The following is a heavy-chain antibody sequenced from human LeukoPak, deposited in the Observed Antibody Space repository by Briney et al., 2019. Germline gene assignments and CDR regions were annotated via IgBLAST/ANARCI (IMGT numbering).Heavy chain of an antibody. CDR3: ARAGYDFWSGSLGY. V-gene: IGHV3-7*01. CDR2: IKQDGSEK. J-gene: IGHJ4*02. Sequence: GGSLRLSCAASGFTFSSYWMSLVRQAPGKGLEWVANIKQDGSEKFYVDSVKGRFTISRDNAKNSLYLQMNSLRAEDTAVYYCARAGYDFWSGSLGYWGQGTLVTVSS. CDR1: GFTFSSYW. D-gene: IGHD3-3*01.